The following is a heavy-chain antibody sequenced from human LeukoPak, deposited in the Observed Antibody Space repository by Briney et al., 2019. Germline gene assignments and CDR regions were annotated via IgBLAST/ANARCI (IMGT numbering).Heavy chain of an antibody. Sequence: GASVKVSCKASGYTFTSYDINWVRQATGQGLEWMGWINPNSGGTNYAQKFQGRVTMTRDTSISTAYMELSRLRSDDTAVYYCARTNRELLGSDWFDPWGQGTLVTVSS. D-gene: IGHD1-7*01. CDR3: ARTNRELLGSDWFDP. V-gene: IGHV1-2*02. CDR2: INPNSGGT. J-gene: IGHJ5*02. CDR1: GYTFTSYD.